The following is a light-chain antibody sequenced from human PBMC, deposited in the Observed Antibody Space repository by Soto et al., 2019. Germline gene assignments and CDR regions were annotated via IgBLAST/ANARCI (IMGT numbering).Light chain of an antibody. CDR2: EVT. CDR3: SSYTTSATWV. CDR1: SSDVGGYNY. J-gene: IGLJ3*02. Sequence: QSALTQPASVSGSPGRWITISCTGTSSDVGGYNYVSWYQQYPGKVPKLMIYEVTNRPSGVSHRFSGSKSGNTASLTISGLQAEDEADYYCSSYTTSATWVFGGGTKLTVL. V-gene: IGLV2-14*01.